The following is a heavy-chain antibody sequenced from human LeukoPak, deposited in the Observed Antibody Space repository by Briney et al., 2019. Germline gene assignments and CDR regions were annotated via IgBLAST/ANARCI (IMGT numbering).Heavy chain of an antibody. CDR1: GFTFSDYY. CDR3: ARRAPYYYDSSGYCDY. Sequence: GGSLRLSCAASGFTFSDYYMSWIRQAPGKGLEWVSYISSSGSTIYYADSVKGRFTISRDNAKNSLYLQMNSLRAEDTAVYYCARRAPYYYDSSGYCDYWGQGTLVTVSS. J-gene: IGHJ4*02. V-gene: IGHV3-11*01. CDR2: ISSSGSTI. D-gene: IGHD3-22*01.